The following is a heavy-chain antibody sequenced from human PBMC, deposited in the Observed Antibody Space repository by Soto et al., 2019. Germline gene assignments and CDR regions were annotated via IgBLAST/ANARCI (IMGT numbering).Heavy chain of an antibody. CDR1: GFTFSSYG. D-gene: IGHD2-2*01. CDR3: AKLIPHCSSTSCYGEYYYYYGMDV. J-gene: IGHJ6*02. V-gene: IGHV3-30*18. Sequence: GGSLRLSCAASGFTFSSYGMHWVRQAPGKGLEWVAVISYDGSNKYYADSVKGRFTISRENSKNTLYLQMNSLRAEDTAVYYCAKLIPHCSSTSCYGEYYYYYGMDVWGQGTTVTVSS. CDR2: ISYDGSNK.